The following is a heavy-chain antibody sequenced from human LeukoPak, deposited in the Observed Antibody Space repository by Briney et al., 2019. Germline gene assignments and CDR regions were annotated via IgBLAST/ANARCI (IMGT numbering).Heavy chain of an antibody. Sequence: SETLSLTCTVSGGSISSYYWSWIRQPPGKGLEWIGYIYYSGSTNYNPSLKSRVTISVDTSKNQFSLKLSSVTAADTAVYYCARWYGSGWYGWFDPWGQGTLVTVSS. CDR3: ARWYGSGWYGWFDP. V-gene: IGHV4-59*08. J-gene: IGHJ5*02. CDR1: GGSISSYY. D-gene: IGHD6-19*01. CDR2: IYYSGST.